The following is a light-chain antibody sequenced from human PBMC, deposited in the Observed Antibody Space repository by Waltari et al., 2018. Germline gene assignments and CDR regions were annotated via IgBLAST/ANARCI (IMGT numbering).Light chain of an antibody. V-gene: IGLV2-11*01. J-gene: IGLJ3*02. Sequence: QAALTQPRSVSGSPGQSVTISCTGTSSDIGSYNFVSWYRHHPDTAPNLLIYEVTKRPSGVSDRFSGSKSGNTASLTISGLRAEDEADYFCCSYAGSYSWLFGGGTRLTVL. CDR2: EVT. CDR3: CSYAGSYSWL. CDR1: SSDIGSYNF.